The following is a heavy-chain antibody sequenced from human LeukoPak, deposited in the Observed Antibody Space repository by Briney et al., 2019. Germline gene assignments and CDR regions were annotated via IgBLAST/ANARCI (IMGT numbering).Heavy chain of an antibody. J-gene: IGHJ4*02. CDR1: GGSISSYY. V-gene: IGHV4-59*12. Sequence: SETLSLTCTVSGGSISSYYWSWIRQPPGKGLEWIGYTYYSGSTNYNPSLKSRVTISVDTSKNQFSLKLSSVTAADTAVYYCXXXXXRYYGSGSPHYYFDYWGQGTLVTVSS. CDR3: XXXXXRYYGSGSPHYYFDY. CDR2: TYYSGST. D-gene: IGHD3-10*01.